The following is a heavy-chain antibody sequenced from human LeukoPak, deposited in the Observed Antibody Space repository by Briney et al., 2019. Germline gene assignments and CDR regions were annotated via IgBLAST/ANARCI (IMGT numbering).Heavy chain of an antibody. J-gene: IGHJ4*02. CDR1: GFTFSNYW. V-gene: IGHV3-7*05. D-gene: IGHD5-24*01. CDR3: ARDTGYNTFDY. CDR2: IKEDGSDK. Sequence: GGSLRLSCAASGFTFSNYWMSWVRQAPGKGLEWVANIKEDGSDKYYVDSVKGRFTTSRDNAENSQYLQMNSLRAEDTAVYFCARDTGYNTFDYWGQGTLVTVSS.